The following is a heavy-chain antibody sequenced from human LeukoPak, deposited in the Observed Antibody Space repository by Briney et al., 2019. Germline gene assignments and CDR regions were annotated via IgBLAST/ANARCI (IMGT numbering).Heavy chain of an antibody. Sequence: PGGSLRLSFAASGFTFSSYAMSWVRQAPGKGLEWVSAISGSGGSTYYADSVKGRFTISRDNSKNTLYLQMNSLRAEDTAVYYCAKVGNPSSWYHYYYMDVWGKGTTVTVSS. CDR3: AKVGNPSSWYHYYYMDV. CDR1: GFTFSSYA. CDR2: ISGSGGST. J-gene: IGHJ6*03. D-gene: IGHD6-13*01. V-gene: IGHV3-23*01.